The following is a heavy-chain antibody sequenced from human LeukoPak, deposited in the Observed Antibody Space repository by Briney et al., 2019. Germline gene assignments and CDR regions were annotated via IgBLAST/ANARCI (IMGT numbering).Heavy chain of an antibody. CDR1: GFTFDDYA. J-gene: IGHJ6*02. CDR2: ISWKSGSI. CDR3: ARDPRRVDRFRFRDYYYYFGMDV. V-gene: IGHV3-9*01. D-gene: IGHD3-10*01. Sequence: GGSLRLSCAASGFTFDDYAMHWVRQAPGKGLEWVSGISWKSGSIGYADSVKGRFTISRDNAKNTLYLQMNSLRAEDTALYYCARDPRRVDRFRFRDYYYYFGMDVWGQGTTVTVSS.